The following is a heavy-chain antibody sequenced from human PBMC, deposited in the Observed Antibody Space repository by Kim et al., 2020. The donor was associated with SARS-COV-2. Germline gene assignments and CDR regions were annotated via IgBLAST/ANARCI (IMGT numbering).Heavy chain of an antibody. V-gene: IGHV3-21*01. CDR1: GFTFSSYS. Sequence: GGSLRLSCAASGFTFSSYSMNWVRQAPGKGLEWVSSISSSSSYIYYADSVKGRFTISRDNAKNSLYLQMNSLRAEDTAVYYCARDLWLYSSSRPGYYYGMDFWGQGTTVTVSS. D-gene: IGHD6-13*01. CDR2: ISSSSSYI. J-gene: IGHJ6*02. CDR3: ARDLWLYSSSRPGYYYGMDF.